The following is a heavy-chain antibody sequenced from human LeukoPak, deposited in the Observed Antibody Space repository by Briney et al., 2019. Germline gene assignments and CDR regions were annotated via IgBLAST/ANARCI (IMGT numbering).Heavy chain of an antibody. CDR3: VREVRAAGTVLFDY. CDR2: IYYSGST. CDR1: GGSISSYY. Sequence: SETLSLTCTVSGGSISSYYWSWIRQPPGKGLEWIGYIYYSGSTNYNPSLKSRVTISVDTSKNQFSLKLSSVTAADTAVYYCVREVRAAGTVLFDYWGQGTLVTVSS. D-gene: IGHD6-13*01. J-gene: IGHJ4*02. V-gene: IGHV4-59*01.